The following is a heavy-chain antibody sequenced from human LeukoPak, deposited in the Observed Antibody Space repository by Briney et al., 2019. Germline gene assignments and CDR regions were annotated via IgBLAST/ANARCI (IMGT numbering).Heavy chain of an antibody. J-gene: IGHJ4*02. D-gene: IGHD3-10*01. V-gene: IGHV3-21*01. CDR1: GFTFSSYS. Sequence: GGSLRLSCAASGFTFSSYSMNWVRQAPGKGLEWVSSISSSSSYIYYADSVKGRFTNSRDNAKNSLHLQMNSLRAEDTAVYYCARDPYGSGSPYFDYWGQGTLVTVSS. CDR3: ARDPYGSGSPYFDY. CDR2: ISSSSSYI.